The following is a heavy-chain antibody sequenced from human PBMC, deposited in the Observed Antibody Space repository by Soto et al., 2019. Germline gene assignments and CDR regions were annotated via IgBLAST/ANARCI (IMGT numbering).Heavy chain of an antibody. V-gene: IGHV4-34*01. Sequence: SETLSLTCAVYGGSFCGYYRSWIRQPPGKGLEWIGEIHHSGSSNYNPSLKSRVTISLDTSRNQFSLKVSSVTAADTAVYYCATSERGLFWTINDYWSQGTLVTVSS. CDR1: GGSFCGYY. CDR2: IHHSGSS. CDR3: ATSERGLFWTINDY. D-gene: IGHD4-17*01. J-gene: IGHJ4*02.